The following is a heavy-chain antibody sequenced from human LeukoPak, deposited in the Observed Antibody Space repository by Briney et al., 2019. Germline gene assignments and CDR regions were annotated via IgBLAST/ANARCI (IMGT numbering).Heavy chain of an antibody. V-gene: IGHV4-4*07. Sequence: PSETLSLTCTVSGGSLSSYYWTWVRQPAGKGLDWIGRFYDSGNINYKPSLKSRVTMSVDTSRKQVSLNLRSVTAADTADYYCARTVRVRGVMKKWGVARYYYYMDVWGKGTTVTVSS. CDR2: FYDSGNI. CDR3: ARTVRVRGVMKKWGVARYYYYMDV. D-gene: IGHD3-10*01. CDR1: GGSLSSYY. J-gene: IGHJ6*03.